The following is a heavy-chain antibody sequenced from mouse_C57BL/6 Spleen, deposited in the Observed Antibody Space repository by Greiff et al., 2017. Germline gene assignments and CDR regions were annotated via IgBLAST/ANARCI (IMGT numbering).Heavy chain of an antibody. J-gene: IGHJ2*01. V-gene: IGHV5-17*01. D-gene: IGHD2-5*01. CDR3: ARSYYSNYVEYFDY. CDR2: ISRGSSTI. CDR1: GFTFSDYG. Sequence: EVKLVESGGGLVKPGGSLKLSCAASGFTFSDYGMHWVRQAPEKGLEWVAYISRGSSTIYYADTVKGRFTMSRDNAKNTLFLQMTSLRSEDTAMYYCARSYYSNYVEYFDYWGQGTTLTVSS.